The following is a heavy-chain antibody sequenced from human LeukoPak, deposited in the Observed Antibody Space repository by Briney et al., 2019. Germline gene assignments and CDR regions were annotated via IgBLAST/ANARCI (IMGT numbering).Heavy chain of an antibody. V-gene: IGHV3-15*01. D-gene: IGHD3-10*01. CDR2: IKSKTDGGTT. CDR3: TTITMVRGVKGKNWFDP. Sequence: PRGSLCPSCAASGFTFSNAWMSWVRQAPGKGLEWVGRIKSKTDGGTTDYAAPVKGRFTISRDDSKNTLYLQMNSLKTEDTAVYYCTTITMVRGVKGKNWFDPWGQGKRVSVSS. CDR1: GFTFSNAW. J-gene: IGHJ5*02.